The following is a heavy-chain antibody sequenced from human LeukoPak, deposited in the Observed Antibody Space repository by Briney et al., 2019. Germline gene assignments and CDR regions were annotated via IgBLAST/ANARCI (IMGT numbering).Heavy chain of an antibody. J-gene: IGHJ4*02. Sequence: ASVKVSCKASGYTFTSYGISWVRRAPGQGLEWMGWISAYNGNTNYAQKLQGRVTMTTDTSTSTAYMELRSLRSDDTAVYYYATRMAYCSSTSCYLHYFDYWGQGTLVTVSS. D-gene: IGHD2-2*01. CDR2: ISAYNGNT. CDR1: GYTFTSYG. CDR3: ATRMAYCSSTSCYLHYFDY. V-gene: IGHV1-18*01.